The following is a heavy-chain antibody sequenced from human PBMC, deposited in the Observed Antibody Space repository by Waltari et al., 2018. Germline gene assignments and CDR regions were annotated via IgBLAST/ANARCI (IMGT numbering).Heavy chain of an antibody. CDR1: GFTFSSYS. D-gene: IGHD6-13*01. V-gene: IGHV3-21*04. J-gene: IGHJ4*02. CDR3: AKDSPRGGSSW. CDR2: ISSSSSYI. Sequence: EVQLVESGGGLVKPGGSLRLSCAASGFTFSSYSMNWVRQAPGKGLEWVSSISSSSSYIYYADSVKGRFTISRDNAKNSLYLQMNSLRAEDTVVYYCAKDSPRGGSSWWGRGTLVTVSS.